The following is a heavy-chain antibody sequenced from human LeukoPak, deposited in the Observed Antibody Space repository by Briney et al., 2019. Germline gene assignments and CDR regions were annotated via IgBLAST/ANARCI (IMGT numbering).Heavy chain of an antibody. V-gene: IGHV4-59*12. Sequence: SETLSLTCTVSGGSISSYYWSWIRQPPGKGLEWIGYIYYSGTTNYNPSLKSRVTISVDTSKNQFSLKLSSVTAADTAVYYCASFSRTSSSWYYFDYWGQGTLVTVSS. CDR2: IYYSGTT. J-gene: IGHJ4*02. CDR3: ASFSRTSSSWYYFDY. D-gene: IGHD6-13*01. CDR1: GGSISSYY.